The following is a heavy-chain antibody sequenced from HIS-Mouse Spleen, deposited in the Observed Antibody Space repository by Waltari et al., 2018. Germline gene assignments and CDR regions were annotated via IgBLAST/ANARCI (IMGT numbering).Heavy chain of an antibody. Sequence: QVQLVESGGGVVRPGRSLRPSCAASGVHVSGYAMHRVRQAPGKGLESVAVISYDGSNKSYADSVKGRFTISRDNSKNTLYLQMNSLRAEDTAVYYCARDRYWYFDLWGRGTLVTVSS. CDR2: ISYDGSNK. J-gene: IGHJ2*01. CDR3: ARDRYWYFDL. V-gene: IGHV3-30*04. CDR1: GVHVSGYA.